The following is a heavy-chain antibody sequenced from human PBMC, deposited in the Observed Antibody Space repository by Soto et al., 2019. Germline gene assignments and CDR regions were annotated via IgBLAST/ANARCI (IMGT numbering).Heavy chain of an antibody. D-gene: IGHD6-6*01. CDR3: ARSYPSSSYEELYYYYGMDV. Sequence: SVKVSCKASGGTFSSYAISWVRQAPGQGLEWMGGIIPIFGTANYAQKFQGRVTITADESTSTAYMELSSLRSEDTAVYYCARSYPSSSYEELYYYYGMDVWGQGTTVTVSS. V-gene: IGHV1-69*13. CDR2: IIPIFGTA. J-gene: IGHJ6*02. CDR1: GGTFSSYA.